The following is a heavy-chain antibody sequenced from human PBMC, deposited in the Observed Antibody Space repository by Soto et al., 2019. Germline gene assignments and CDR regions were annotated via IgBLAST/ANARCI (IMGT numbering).Heavy chain of an antibody. V-gene: IGHV1-3*01. D-gene: IGHD4-17*01. CDR3: ARGMLYGDCVIRYYYYYMDV. J-gene: IGHJ6*03. Sequence: QVQLVQSGAEVKKPGASVKASCKASGYTFTSYAMHWVRPAPGQRLEWMGWINAGNGNTKYSQKCQCRVTITRDTSASTAYMELSSLRSEDTAVYYCARGMLYGDCVIRYYYYYMDVWGKGTTVTVSS. CDR1: GYTFTSYA. CDR2: INAGNGNT.